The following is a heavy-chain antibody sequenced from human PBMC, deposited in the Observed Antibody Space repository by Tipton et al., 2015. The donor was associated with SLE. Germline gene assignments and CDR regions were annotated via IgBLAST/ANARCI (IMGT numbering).Heavy chain of an antibody. CDR1: GDSLSGQY. CDR3: ARDRDIVLEPVPIPPAFDI. D-gene: IGHD2-8*02. J-gene: IGHJ3*02. CDR2: IYYSGST. V-gene: IGHV4-39*07. Sequence: GLVKPSGTLSLTCSVYGDSLSGQYWSWIRQPPGKGLEWIGSIYYSGSTYYNPSLKSRVIISLDTSRNHFSLKLTSVTAADTAVYFCARDRDIVLEPVPIPPAFDIWGQGTTVTVSS.